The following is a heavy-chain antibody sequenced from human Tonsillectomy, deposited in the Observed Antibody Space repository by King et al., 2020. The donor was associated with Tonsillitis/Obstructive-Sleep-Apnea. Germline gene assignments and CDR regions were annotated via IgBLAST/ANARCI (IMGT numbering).Heavy chain of an antibody. J-gene: IGHJ3*02. V-gene: IGHV4-34*01. D-gene: IGHD3-10*01. Sequence: VQLQQWGAGLLKPSETLSLSCAVYGGTFSGYYWSWIRQPPGKGLEWIGKINHSGSSNYNPSLKSRGTISIDTSQNHLSLKVSNVTAADTAVYYCARMLPAWFDELDIWGQGSTVPVSS. CDR1: GGTFSGYY. CDR3: ARMLPAWFDELDI. CDR2: INHSGSS.